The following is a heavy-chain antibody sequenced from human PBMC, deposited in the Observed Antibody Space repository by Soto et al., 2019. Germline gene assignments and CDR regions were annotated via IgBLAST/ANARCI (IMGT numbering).Heavy chain of an antibody. V-gene: IGHV1-69*13. CDR3: ARGPYYYDSSGYYYFDY. Sequence: SLKVCCKASGVTFSSYAISWVRQAPGQGLEWMGGIIPIFGTANYAQKFQGRVTITADESTSTAYMELSSLRSEDTAVYYCARGPYYYDSSGYYYFDYWGQGTLVTVSS. D-gene: IGHD3-22*01. J-gene: IGHJ4*02. CDR1: GVTFSSYA. CDR2: IIPIFGTA.